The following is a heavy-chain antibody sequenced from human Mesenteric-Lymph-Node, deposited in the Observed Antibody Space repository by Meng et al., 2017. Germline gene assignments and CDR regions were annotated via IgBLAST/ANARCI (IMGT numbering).Heavy chain of an antibody. D-gene: IGHD1-7*01. J-gene: IGHJ6*02. CDR2: ISWDGGST. CDR1: GFTFDDYA. V-gene: IGHV3-43D*04. Sequence: GGSLRLSCAASGFTFDDYAMHWVRQAPGKGLEWVSLISWDGGSTYYADSVKGRFTISRDNSKNSLYLQMNSLRAEDTALYYCAKDFNWNYFGPYYYYYYGMDVWGQGTTVTVSS. CDR3: AKDFNWNYFGPYYYYYYGMDV.